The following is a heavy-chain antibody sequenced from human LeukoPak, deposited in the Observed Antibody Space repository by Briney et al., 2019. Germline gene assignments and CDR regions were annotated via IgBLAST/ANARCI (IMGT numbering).Heavy chain of an antibody. CDR3: ASDLTTPRAFDI. CDR1: GFNFTSSA. CDR2: IVVGSGNT. D-gene: IGHD1-14*01. J-gene: IGHJ3*02. V-gene: IGHV1-58*02. Sequence: SVKVSCKASGFNFTSSAMQWVRQARGHRLEWIGWIVVGSGNTNYAQKFQERVTITRDMSTSTAYMELSSLRSEDTAVYYCASDLTTPRAFDIWGQGTMVTVSS.